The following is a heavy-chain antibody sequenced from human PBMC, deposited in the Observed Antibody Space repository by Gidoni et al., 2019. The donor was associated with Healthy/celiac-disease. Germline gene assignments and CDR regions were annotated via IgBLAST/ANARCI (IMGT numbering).Heavy chain of an antibody. CDR1: GFTFSSYA. Sequence: QVQLVESGGGVVQPGRSLRLPCAASGFTFSSYAMHWVRQAPGKGLEWVAVISYDGSNKYYADSVKGRFTISRDNSKNTLYLQMNSLRAEDTAVYYCARDDRPRALYNWFDPWGQGTLVTVSS. J-gene: IGHJ5*02. CDR2: ISYDGSNK. V-gene: IGHV3-30-3*01. CDR3: ARDDRPRALYNWFDP.